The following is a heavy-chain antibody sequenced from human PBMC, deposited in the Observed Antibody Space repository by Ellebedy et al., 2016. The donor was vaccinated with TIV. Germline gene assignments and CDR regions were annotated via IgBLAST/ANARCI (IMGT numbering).Heavy chain of an antibody. J-gene: IGHJ4*02. Sequence: GGSLRLSCEASGLTFSSHWMNWVRQAPGKGLEWVANIKQDGSEKYYVDSVKGRFTISRDNAKNSLYLQMNSLRAEDTAVYYCARVVLGVAGTWGSYFDYWGQGTLVTVSS. D-gene: IGHD6-19*01. CDR3: ARVVLGVAGTWGSYFDY. CDR2: IKQDGSEK. V-gene: IGHV3-7*01. CDR1: GLTFSSHW.